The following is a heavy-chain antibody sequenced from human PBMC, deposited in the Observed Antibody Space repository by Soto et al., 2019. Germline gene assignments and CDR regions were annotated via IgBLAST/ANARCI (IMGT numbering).Heavy chain of an antibody. CDR3: ARNTMVRGVVPFDI. Sequence: QVQLVQSGAEVKKPGASVKVSCKASGYTFTSYYMHWVRQAPGQGLEWMGIINPSGGSTSYAQKYQGRVTMTRDTSTSTVYMELSRLRSDDTAVYYCARNTMVRGVVPFDIWGQGTMVTVSS. CDR1: GYTFTSYY. J-gene: IGHJ3*02. D-gene: IGHD3-10*01. V-gene: IGHV1-46*03. CDR2: INPSGGST.